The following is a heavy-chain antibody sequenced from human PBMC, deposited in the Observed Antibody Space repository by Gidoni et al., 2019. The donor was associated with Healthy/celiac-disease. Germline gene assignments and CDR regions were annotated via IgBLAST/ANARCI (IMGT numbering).Heavy chain of an antibody. V-gene: IGHV3-53*01. CDR2: ILSGGST. CDR3: ARAVAVSYYFDY. J-gene: IGHJ4*02. CDR1: AFTVSSNY. D-gene: IGHD6-19*01. Sequence: EVQLVESGGGLIQPGGSLRLSCASSAFTVSSNYMRWVRQAPGKGLEWVSVILSGGSTYYADSVKGRFTISRDNSKNTLYLQMNSLRAEDTAVYYCARAVAVSYYFDYWGQGTLVTVSS.